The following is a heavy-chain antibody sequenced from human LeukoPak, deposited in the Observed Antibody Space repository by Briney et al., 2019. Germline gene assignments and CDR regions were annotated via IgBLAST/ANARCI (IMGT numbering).Heavy chain of an antibody. D-gene: IGHD2-8*01. CDR1: GFTFSSYI. Sequence: QPGGSLRLSCAASGFTFSSYIMNWVRQAPGKGLEWVSYISSSSNIIYYAGSVKGRFTISRDNAKNSLYLQMNSLRDEDTAVYYCARDRDVFGDYWGQGTLVTVSS. J-gene: IGHJ4*02. V-gene: IGHV3-48*02. CDR3: ARDRDVFGDY. CDR2: ISSSSNII.